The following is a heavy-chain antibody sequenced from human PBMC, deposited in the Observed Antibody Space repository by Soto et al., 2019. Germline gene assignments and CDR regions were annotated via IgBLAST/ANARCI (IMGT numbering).Heavy chain of an antibody. CDR1: GLTFRSHG. D-gene: IGHD5-12*01. Sequence: LRVSWAASGLTFRSHGRRWVSQVPGKGLVWVSRIHFDGSTIYYADAVKGRFTISRDNAKNSLYLQMNSLRAEDTAVYYCARMAPPIDYWGQGTLVTVSS. CDR3: ARMAPPIDY. CDR2: IHFDGSTI. J-gene: IGHJ4*02. V-gene: IGHV3-74*01.